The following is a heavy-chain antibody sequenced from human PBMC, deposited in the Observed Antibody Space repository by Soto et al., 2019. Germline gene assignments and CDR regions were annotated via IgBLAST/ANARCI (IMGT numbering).Heavy chain of an antibody. CDR2: ISYDGSNK. D-gene: IGHD5-12*01. CDR3: ARDGSPDYYGMDV. J-gene: IGHJ6*02. CDR1: GFTFSSYA. V-gene: IGHV3-30-3*01. Sequence: QEQLVESGGGVVQPGRSLRLSCAASGFTFSSYAMHWVRQAPGKGLEWVAVISYDGSNKYYADSVKGRFTISRDNSKNTLYLQMNSLRAEDTAVYYCARDGSPDYYGMDVWGQGTTVTVSS.